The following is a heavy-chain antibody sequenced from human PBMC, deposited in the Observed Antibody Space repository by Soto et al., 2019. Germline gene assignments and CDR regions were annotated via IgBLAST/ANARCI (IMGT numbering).Heavy chain of an antibody. CDR1: GFTFSSYG. J-gene: IGHJ3*02. CDR2: IWYDGSNK. V-gene: IGHV3-33*01. D-gene: IGHD3-22*01. CDR3: ARDGATMIVVDNQAFYI. Sequence: PGGSLRLSCAASGFTFSSYGMHWVRQAPGKGLEWVAVIWYDGSNKYYADSVKGRFTISRDNSKNTLYLQMNSLRAEDTAVYYCARDGATMIVVDNQAFYIWGQEKMVTVSS.